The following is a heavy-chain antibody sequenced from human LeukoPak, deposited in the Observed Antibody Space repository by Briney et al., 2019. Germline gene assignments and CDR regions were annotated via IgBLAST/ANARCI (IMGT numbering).Heavy chain of an antibody. CDR1: GFIFRNFA. J-gene: IGHJ4*02. D-gene: IGHD2-2*01. CDR2: IRTSGQST. Sequence: GGSLRLSCAASGFIFRNFAMSWVRQAPGKGLEWVSGIRTSGQSTYYADSVKGRFTISRDDSKNTLYLQMNSLRAEDTAVYYCAKDHPPYCSGTSCYPFDYWGQGTLVTVSS. V-gene: IGHV3-23*01. CDR3: AKDHPPYCSGTSCYPFDY.